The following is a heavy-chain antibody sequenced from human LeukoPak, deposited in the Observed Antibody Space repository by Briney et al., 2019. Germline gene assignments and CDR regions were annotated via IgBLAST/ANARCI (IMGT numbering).Heavy chain of an antibody. Sequence: PGGSLRLSCAASGFTFSNYWMSWVRQAPGKGLEWVANIKQDGSEKYYVDSVQGRFTISRDNAENSLFLQLSSLRAEDTAVYYCARRFGYYDNSGYYGDYWGQGTLVTVSS. CDR1: GFTFSNYW. CDR3: ARRFGYYDNSGYYGDY. J-gene: IGHJ4*02. V-gene: IGHV3-7*01. CDR2: IKQDGSEK. D-gene: IGHD3-22*01.